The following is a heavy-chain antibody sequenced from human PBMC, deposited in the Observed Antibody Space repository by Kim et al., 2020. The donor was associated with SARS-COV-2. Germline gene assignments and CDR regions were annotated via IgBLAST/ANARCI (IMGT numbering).Heavy chain of an antibody. J-gene: IGHJ5*02. D-gene: IGHD5-12*01. CDR1: GYTFTSYA. CDR2: INAGNGNT. CDR3: ARDLGLLGGYDWHPLVSSRGWFDP. Sequence: ASVKVSCKASGYTFTSYAMHWVRQAPGQRLEWMGWINAGNGNTKYSQKFQGRVTITRDTSASTAYMELSSLRSEDTAVYYCARDLGLLGGYDWHPLVSSRGWFDPWGQGTLVTVSS. V-gene: IGHV1-3*01.